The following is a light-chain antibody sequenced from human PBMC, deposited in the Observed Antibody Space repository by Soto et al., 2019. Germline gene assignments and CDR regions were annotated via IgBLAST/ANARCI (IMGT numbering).Light chain of an antibody. CDR2: SAS. CDR1: QSLLHSNGKTF. CDR3: QQHRSYPVT. J-gene: IGKJ4*01. Sequence: DIVMTQSPLSLPVTPGEPASISCRSSQSLLHSNGKTFLDWYLQKPGQSPQLLIFSASKRASGVPDRFSASGSGTDFTLKINRVEAEDVGVYYCQQHRSYPVTFGGGTKVDIK. V-gene: IGKV2-28*01.